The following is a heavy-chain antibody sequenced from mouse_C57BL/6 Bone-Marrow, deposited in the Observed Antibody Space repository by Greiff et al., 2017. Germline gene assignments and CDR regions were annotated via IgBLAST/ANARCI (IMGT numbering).Heavy chain of an antibody. CDR3: TRTVYDYPDWYFDV. CDR1: GYTFTSYW. Sequence: EVQLQQSGTVLARPGASVKMSCKTSGYTFTSYWMHWVKQRPGQGLEWIGAIYPGNSDTSYNQKFKGKAKLTAVTSASTAYMELSSLTNEDSAVYYCTRTVYDYPDWYFDVGGTGTTVTVSS. J-gene: IGHJ1*03. V-gene: IGHV1-5*01. CDR2: IYPGNSDT. D-gene: IGHD2-4*01.